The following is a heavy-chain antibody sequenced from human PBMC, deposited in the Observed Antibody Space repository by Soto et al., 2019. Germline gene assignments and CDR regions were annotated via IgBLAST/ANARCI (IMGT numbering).Heavy chain of an antibody. D-gene: IGHD3-9*01. CDR3: AGSELSTAYSPRSPFDH. J-gene: IGHJ4*02. Sequence: QLQLQESGPGLVKPSETLSLTCSVSGDSISSSNYYWGWIRQPPGKGLEWIGSIYYSGSTYYNPSSKSRVSMPQTLSKNCFSLQLTSLTSAATAFFYCAGSELSTAYSPRSPFDHWAQGTLVTVSP. CDR1: GDSISSSNYY. V-gene: IGHV4-39*02. CDR2: IYYSGST.